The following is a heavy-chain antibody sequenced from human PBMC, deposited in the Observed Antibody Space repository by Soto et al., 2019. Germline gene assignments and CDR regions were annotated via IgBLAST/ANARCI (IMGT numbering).Heavy chain of an antibody. J-gene: IGHJ5*02. CDR1: GYTFTSYG. CDR2: ISAYNGNT. V-gene: IGHV1-18*01. Sequence: QVQLVQSGAEVKKPGASVKVSCRASGYTFTSYGISWGRQAPGQGLEWMGWISAYNGNTNYEQKLQGRVTMTTDTSTSTAYMELRSLRSDDTAVYYCARDRSRLAMIVVVPFDPWGQGTLVTVSS. D-gene: IGHD3-22*01. CDR3: ARDRSRLAMIVVVPFDP.